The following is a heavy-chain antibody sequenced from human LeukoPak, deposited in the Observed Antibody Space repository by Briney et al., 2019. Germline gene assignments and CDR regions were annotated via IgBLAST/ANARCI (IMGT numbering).Heavy chain of an antibody. D-gene: IGHD5-18*01. CDR3: ARDRGYSYASQGDAFDI. Sequence: SETLSLTCAVYGGSFSGYYWSWIRQPPGKGLEWIGEINHSGSTSYNPSLKSRVTISVDTSKNQFSLKLSSVTAADTAVYYCARDRGYSYASQGDAFDIWGQGTMVTVSS. V-gene: IGHV4-34*09. J-gene: IGHJ3*02. CDR2: INHSGST. CDR1: GGSFSGYY.